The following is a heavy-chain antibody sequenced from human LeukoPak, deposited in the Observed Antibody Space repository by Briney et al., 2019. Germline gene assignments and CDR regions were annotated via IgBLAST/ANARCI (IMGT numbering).Heavy chain of an antibody. CDR2: IYYSGST. J-gene: IGHJ4*02. V-gene: IGHV4-30-4*08. D-gene: IGHD3-22*01. Sequence: SEPLSLTCTVSGGSISSGDYYWSWIRQPPAKGLEWIGYIYYSGSTYYNSSLKSRVTISVDTSKNQFSLKLSSVTAADTAVYYCARTLHYYDNCWDYWGQGTLVTVSS. CDR1: GGSISSGDYY. CDR3: ARTLHYYDNCWDY.